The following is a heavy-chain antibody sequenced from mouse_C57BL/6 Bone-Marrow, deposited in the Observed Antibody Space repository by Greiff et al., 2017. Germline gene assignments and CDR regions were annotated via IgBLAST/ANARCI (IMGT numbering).Heavy chain of an antibody. CDR3: ARWSYGSSYYWYFDV. CDR1: GFNIKNTY. J-gene: IGHJ1*03. Sequence: EVQLQESVAELVRPGASVKLSCTASGFNIKNTYMHWVKQRPEQGLEWIGRIDPANGNTKYAPKFQGKATITADTSSNTAYLQLSSLTSEDTAIYYCARWSYGSSYYWYFDVWGTGTTVTVSS. D-gene: IGHD1-1*01. CDR2: IDPANGNT. V-gene: IGHV14-3*01.